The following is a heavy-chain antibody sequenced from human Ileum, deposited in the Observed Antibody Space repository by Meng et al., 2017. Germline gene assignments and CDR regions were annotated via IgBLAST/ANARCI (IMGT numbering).Heavy chain of an antibody. CDR1: GVTFSHFA. Sequence: VEVVGFGGGLVQSGGSLRLSCAASGVTFSHFAMGWVRLAPGKGLEWVALITGGGEYTYHAESVRGRFTISRDNVKNTLDLQMDSLRAEDTALYYCAKADWIVVSWFDPWGQGILVTVSS. V-gene: IGHV3-23*04. CDR2: ITGGGEYT. D-gene: IGHD2-15*01. J-gene: IGHJ5*02. CDR3: AKADWIVVSWFDP.